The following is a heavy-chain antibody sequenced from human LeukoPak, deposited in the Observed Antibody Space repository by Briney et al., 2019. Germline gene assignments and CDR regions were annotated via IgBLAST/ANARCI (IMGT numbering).Heavy chain of an antibody. D-gene: IGHD4-17*01. Sequence: SETLSLTCTVSGGSISSYYWSWIRQPPGKGLEWIGYAYYSGSTKYNPSLKSRLTISVDTSKNQFSPKLTSVTAADTAVYFCARIDYGDYHFDYWGQGTLVTVSS. CDR2: AYYSGST. CDR3: ARIDYGDYHFDY. CDR1: GGSISSYY. J-gene: IGHJ4*02. V-gene: IGHV4-59*08.